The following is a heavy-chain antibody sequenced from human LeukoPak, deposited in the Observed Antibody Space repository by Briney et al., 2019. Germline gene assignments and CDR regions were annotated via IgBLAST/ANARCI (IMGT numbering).Heavy chain of an antibody. CDR2: ISYDGSNK. Sequence: PGGSLRLSCAASGFTFSSYAMHWVRQAPGKGLEWVAVISYDGSNKYYADSVKGRFTISRDNSKNTLYLQMNSLRAEDTAVYYCARTYYYDSSGSQPPDYWGQGTLVTASS. D-gene: IGHD3-22*01. CDR1: GFTFSSYA. CDR3: ARTYYYDSSGSQPPDY. J-gene: IGHJ4*02. V-gene: IGHV3-30*04.